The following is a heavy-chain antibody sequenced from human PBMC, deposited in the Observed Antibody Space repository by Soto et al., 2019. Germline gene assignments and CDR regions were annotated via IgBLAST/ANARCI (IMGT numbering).Heavy chain of an antibody. J-gene: IGHJ4*02. Sequence: GXSVKVCCKASGYTFTGCYMHWVRQAPGQGLEWMGWINPNSGGTNYAQKFQGWVTMTRETSISTAYMELSRLRSDDTAVYYCAREGIAAAGVFDYWGQGTLVTASS. CDR2: INPNSGGT. CDR3: AREGIAAAGVFDY. V-gene: IGHV1-2*04. CDR1: GYTFTGCY. D-gene: IGHD6-13*01.